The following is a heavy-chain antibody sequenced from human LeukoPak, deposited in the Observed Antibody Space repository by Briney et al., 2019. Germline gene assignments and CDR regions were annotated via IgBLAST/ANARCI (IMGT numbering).Heavy chain of an antibody. CDR3: ARQGIAAAGTGYFQH. V-gene: IGHV4-30-2*01. CDR2: IYDSGST. D-gene: IGHD6-13*01. J-gene: IGHJ1*01. Sequence: SETLSLTCAVSGGSISSGGYAWSWIRQPPGKGLEWIGYIYDSGSTYYNPSLQSRVTVSLDRSKNQFSLKLSSVTAADTAVYYCARQGIAAAGTGYFQHWGQGTLVTVSS. CDR1: GGSISSGGYA.